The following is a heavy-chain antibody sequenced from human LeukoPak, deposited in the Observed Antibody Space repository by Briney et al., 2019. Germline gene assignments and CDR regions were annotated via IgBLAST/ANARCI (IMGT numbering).Heavy chain of an antibody. CDR1: GYTFTSYG. CDR3: ARDHLAVAGTSDY. Sequence: ASVKVSCKASGYTFTSYGFSWVRQAPGEGLEWMGWIGAYNGNTNNPQKLQGRVTMTTDTSTSTAYMELRSLTSDDTAVYYCARDHLAVAGTSDYWGQGTLVTVSS. D-gene: IGHD6-19*01. J-gene: IGHJ4*02. CDR2: IGAYNGNT. V-gene: IGHV1-18*01.